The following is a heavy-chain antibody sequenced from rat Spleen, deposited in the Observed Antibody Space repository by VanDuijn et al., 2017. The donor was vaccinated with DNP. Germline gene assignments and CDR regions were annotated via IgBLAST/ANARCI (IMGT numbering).Heavy chain of an antibody. D-gene: IGHD5-1*01. CDR1: GFTFRNYG. CDR2: ISTSGGNT. Sequence: EVQLVESGGGLVQPGRSLKLSCAASGFTFRNYGMAWVRQAPKKGLEWVATISTSGGNTYYRDSVKGRFTISRNNAESTLYLQMDSLRSEDTATYHCTTDEMGGLDYWGQGVMVTVSS. CDR3: TTDEMGGLDY. V-gene: IGHV5-27*01. J-gene: IGHJ2*01.